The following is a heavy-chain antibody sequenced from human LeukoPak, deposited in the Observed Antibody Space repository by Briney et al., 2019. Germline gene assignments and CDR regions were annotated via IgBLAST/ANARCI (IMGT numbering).Heavy chain of an antibody. Sequence: GASVKVSCKASGYTFTAYYMHWVRQAPGQGLEWMGWINPNSGDTNSSQKLQDRVTLARDTSISTAYMELSSLTSDDTAVYHCARAYGSGTSYHPDYWGQGTLVTVSS. J-gene: IGHJ4*02. V-gene: IGHV1-2*02. CDR2: INPNSGDT. CDR1: GYTFTAYY. CDR3: ARAYGSGTSYHPDY. D-gene: IGHD3-10*01.